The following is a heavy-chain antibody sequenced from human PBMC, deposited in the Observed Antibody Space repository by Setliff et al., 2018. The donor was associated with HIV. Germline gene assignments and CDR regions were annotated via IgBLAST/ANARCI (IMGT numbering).Heavy chain of an antibody. J-gene: IGHJ4*02. D-gene: IGHD3-10*01. CDR3: ARRPMVRGFGRYYFDY. CDR1: GGSFSDYS. Sequence: SETLSLTCAVYGGSFSDYSWSWIRQPPGKGLEWVGHIYSTGDTNYNPSLKSRVTLSADTSKNQLSLSLTSVTAADTAVYFCARRPMVRGFGRYYFDYWGQGTLVTVSS. CDR2: IYSTGDT. V-gene: IGHV4-4*09.